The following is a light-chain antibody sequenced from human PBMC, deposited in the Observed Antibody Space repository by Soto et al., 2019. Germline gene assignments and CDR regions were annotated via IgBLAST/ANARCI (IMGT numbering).Light chain of an antibody. CDR3: QSYDSSLSGVV. Sequence: QAVVMQPPSVSGAPGQRVTISCTGSSSNIGAGYDVHWYQQLPGTAPNLLIYGNSNRPSGVPDRFSGSKSGTSASLAITGLQAEDEADYYCQSYDSSLSGVVFGGGTKLTVL. V-gene: IGLV1-40*01. J-gene: IGLJ2*01. CDR2: GNS. CDR1: SSNIGAGYD.